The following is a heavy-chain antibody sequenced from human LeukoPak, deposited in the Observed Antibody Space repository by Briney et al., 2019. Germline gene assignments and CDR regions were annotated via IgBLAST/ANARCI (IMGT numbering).Heavy chain of an antibody. CDR1: GFVFSKYW. CDR3: VRGGLEPFDY. J-gene: IGHJ4*02. V-gene: IGHV3-74*01. D-gene: IGHD1-1*01. CDR2: INPEETTI. Sequence: GGSLRLSCAASGFVFSKYWMHWVRQAPGKGLVWVSRINPEETTINYADSVKGRFTVSRDNARNTLYLQMDSLRVEDVGIYYCVRGGLEPFDYWGQGTLVSVSS.